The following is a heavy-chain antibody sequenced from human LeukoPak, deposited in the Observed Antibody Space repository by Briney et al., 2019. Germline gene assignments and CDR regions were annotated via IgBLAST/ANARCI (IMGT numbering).Heavy chain of an antibody. CDR1: GGSISSYY. J-gene: IGHJ4*02. V-gene: IGHV4-59*01. CDR2: IYYSGST. Sequence: SETLSLTCTVSGGSISSYYWSWIRQPPGKGLEWIGYIYYSGSTNYNPSLKSRVSISVDTSKNQFSLKLSSVTAADTAVYYCARGVVIAPQTFDYWGQGTLVTVSS. D-gene: IGHD2-21*01. CDR3: ARGVVIAPQTFDY.